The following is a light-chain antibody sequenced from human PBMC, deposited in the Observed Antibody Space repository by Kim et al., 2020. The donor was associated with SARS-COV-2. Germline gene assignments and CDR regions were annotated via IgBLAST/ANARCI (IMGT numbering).Light chain of an antibody. CDR3: QHYIRFPYT. CDR2: QAS. Sequence: DIQMTQSPSTLSASVGDRVTITCRASQIVETHLAWYQQKPGKAPTLLVYQASSLQVGVPSRFSGSGSGAEFTLTINSLQPDDFATYYCQHYIRFPYTFGQGTKLEI. V-gene: IGKV1-5*03. J-gene: IGKJ2*01. CDR1: QIVETH.